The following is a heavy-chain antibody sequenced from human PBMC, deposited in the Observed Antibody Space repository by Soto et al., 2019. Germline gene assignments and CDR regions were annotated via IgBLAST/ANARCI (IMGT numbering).Heavy chain of an antibody. CDR1: GFTFSSYS. CDR2: ISSSSSYI. CDR3: ARDGMERLGMVSYFDY. J-gene: IGHJ4*02. Sequence: EVQLVESGGGLVKPGGSLRLSCAASGFTFSSYSMNWVRQAPGKGLEWVSSISSSSSYIYYADSVKGRFTISRDNAKNSLFPQMNSLGAEDTAVYYFARDGMERLGMVSYFDYWGQGTLVTVSS. D-gene: IGHD3-10*01. V-gene: IGHV3-21*01.